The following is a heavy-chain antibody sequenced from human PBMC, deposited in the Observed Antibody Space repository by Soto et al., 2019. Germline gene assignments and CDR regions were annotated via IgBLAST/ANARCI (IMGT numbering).Heavy chain of an antibody. D-gene: IGHD2-2*01. Sequence: SETLSLTCTFSGSSLSGHYWSWMRQPPGKGLECIGYIYYGGSTNYNPSLKSRVTISVDTSKTQFSLKVSSVTAADTAVYYCARLGGYCSSTNCYGYYGMDVWGQGTTVTVSS. CDR2: IYYGGST. V-gene: IGHV4-59*08. J-gene: IGHJ6*02. CDR3: ARLGGYCSSTNCYGYYGMDV. CDR1: GSSLSGHY.